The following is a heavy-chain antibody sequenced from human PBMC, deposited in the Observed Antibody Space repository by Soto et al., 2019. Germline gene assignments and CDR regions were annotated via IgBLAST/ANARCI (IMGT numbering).Heavy chain of an antibody. V-gene: IGHV4-59*01. Sequence: SESLSLTCAVSGGSLCSYYWSWIRQPPGKGLEWIVYVFYTGRANYNASLKSRVSISLDTSNYQFSLKLSSVTAADTAVYYCARDGDGRMTTNPYYYNGMDVWGPGTTVTVSS. CDR2: VFYTGRA. D-gene: IGHD4-4*01. J-gene: IGHJ6*02. CDR1: GGSLCSYY. CDR3: ARDGDGRMTTNPYYYNGMDV.